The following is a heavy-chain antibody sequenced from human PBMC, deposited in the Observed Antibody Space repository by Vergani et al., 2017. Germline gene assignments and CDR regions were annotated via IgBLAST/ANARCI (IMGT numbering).Heavy chain of an antibody. Sequence: QVQLQQWGAGLLKPSETLSLTCAVYGGSFSGYYCSWIRQPPGKGLEWIGEINHSGSTNYNPSLKSRVTISVDTSKNQFSLKLSSVTAADTAVYYCARRGGYSYGSYYFDYWGQGTLVTVSS. CDR3: ARRGGYSYGSYYFDY. J-gene: IGHJ4*02. D-gene: IGHD5-18*01. CDR1: GGSFSGYY. CDR2: INHSGST. V-gene: IGHV4-34*01.